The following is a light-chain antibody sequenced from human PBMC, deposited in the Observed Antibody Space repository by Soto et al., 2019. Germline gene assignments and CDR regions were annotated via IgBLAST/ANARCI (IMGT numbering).Light chain of an antibody. CDR3: AAWDDSLNEQV. Sequence: QSVLTQPPSASGTPGQRVTISCGGSSSNVGNNTGNWYQQVPGTAPKLLIYSNNRRPSGVPDRFSGSKSGTSASLAISGLQSDDEADYYCAAWDDSLNEQVFGGGTKVTVL. J-gene: IGLJ3*02. CDR1: SSNVGNNT. CDR2: SNN. V-gene: IGLV1-44*01.